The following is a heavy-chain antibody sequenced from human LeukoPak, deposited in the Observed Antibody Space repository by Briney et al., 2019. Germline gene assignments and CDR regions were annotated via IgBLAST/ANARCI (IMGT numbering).Heavy chain of an antibody. CDR2: ISYDGSNK. Sequence: GGSLRLSCAASGFTFSSYAMHWVRQAPGKGLEWVAVISYDGSNKYYADSVKGRFTISRDNSKNTLYLQMNSLRAEDTAVYYCARVRSSGWYVRDDAFDIWGQGTMVTVS. V-gene: IGHV3-30*04. D-gene: IGHD6-19*01. CDR1: GFTFSSYA. J-gene: IGHJ3*02. CDR3: ARVRSSGWYVRDDAFDI.